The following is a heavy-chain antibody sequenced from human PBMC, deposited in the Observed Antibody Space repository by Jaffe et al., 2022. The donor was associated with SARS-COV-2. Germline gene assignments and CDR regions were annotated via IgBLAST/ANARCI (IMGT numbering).Heavy chain of an antibody. Sequence: QLQLQESGPGLVKPSETLSLTCTVSGDSISVNTYHWGWIRQTPGRGLEWIGSVHYTGTTYYKSSLKSRLTMSADTSKNQFSLRLTSLTAADTAVFYCARQSGSYLVSESYFDYWGQGILVTVSS. J-gene: IGHJ4*02. CDR1: GDSISVNTYH. CDR3: ARQSGSYLVSESYFDY. CDR2: VHYTGTT. D-gene: IGHD1-26*01. V-gene: IGHV4-39*01.